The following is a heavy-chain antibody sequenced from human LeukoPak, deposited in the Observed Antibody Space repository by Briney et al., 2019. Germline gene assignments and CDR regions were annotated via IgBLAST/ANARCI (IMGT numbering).Heavy chain of an antibody. CDR2: ISYDGRNK. CDR3: ASHWAQQVVSDY. D-gene: IGHD6-13*01. CDR1: GFTFSSYA. Sequence: GGSLRLSCAASGFTFSSYAMHWVGQAPGKGLEWVAVISYDGRNKYYADSVKGRFTVSRDNSKNTLYLQMNSLRAEDTAVYYCASHWAQQVVSDYWGQGTLVTVSS. V-gene: IGHV3-30*04. J-gene: IGHJ4*02.